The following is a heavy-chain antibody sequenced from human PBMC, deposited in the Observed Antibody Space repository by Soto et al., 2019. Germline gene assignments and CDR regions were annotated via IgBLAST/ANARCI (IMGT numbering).Heavy chain of an antibody. D-gene: IGHD5-18*01. CDR1: GGSFSDYY. Sequence: SQTLSLTCAVYGGSFSDYYCSWVRQPPGKGLEWIGEINHSGSTNYNPSLKSRVTMSVDTSKNQFSLKLSSVTAADKAVYYGARGDTVDTTMGEMYFDYWGQGNLVTVSS. CDR2: INHSGST. CDR3: ARGDTVDTTMGEMYFDY. V-gene: IGHV4-34*01. J-gene: IGHJ4*02.